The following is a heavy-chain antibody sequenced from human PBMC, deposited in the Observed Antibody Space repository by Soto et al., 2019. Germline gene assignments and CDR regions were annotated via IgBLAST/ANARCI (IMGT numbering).Heavy chain of an antibody. D-gene: IGHD2-2*03. V-gene: IGHV1-24*01. CDR2: IDPEDGGT. CDR3: ATDGEPLDCFDN. J-gene: IGHJ4*02. CDR1: GHSLSVSS. Sequence: QVQLVQSGAEEKKPGASVRVSCKISGHSLSVSSIHWVRQAPGKGLEWMGGIDPEDGGTLYSDYFQGRLNMTEHPPADPAYMEPASLRSEDTAMYYGATDGEPLDCFDNWGQGTRVTVSS.